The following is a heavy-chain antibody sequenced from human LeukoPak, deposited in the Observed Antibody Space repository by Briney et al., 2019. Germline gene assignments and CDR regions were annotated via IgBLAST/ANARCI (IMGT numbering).Heavy chain of an antibody. CDR1: GLTFSTSG. CDR2: IGPTGSDR. V-gene: IGHV3-21*06. Sequence: GGSLRLSCTASGLTFSTSGFNWVRQAPGKGLERVASIGPTGSDRYHADSIKGRFTISRDNANNFLYLQMNSLRAEDTAAYYCATETNGRHYDYWGQGTLLTVSS. J-gene: IGHJ4*02. CDR3: ATETNGRHYDY. D-gene: IGHD1-14*01.